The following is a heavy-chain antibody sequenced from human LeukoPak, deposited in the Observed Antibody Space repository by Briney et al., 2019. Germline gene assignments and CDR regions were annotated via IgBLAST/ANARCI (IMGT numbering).Heavy chain of an antibody. CDR3: ARHRYSYGAYYFDY. J-gene: IGHJ4*02. CDR1: GGSISSYY. D-gene: IGHD5-18*01. Sequence: SETLSLTCTVSGGSISSYYWSWIRQPPGKGLEWIGYIYYSGSTNYNPSLKSRVTISVDPSKNQFSLKLRSVTAADTAVYYCARHRYSYGAYYFDYWGQGTLVTVSS. V-gene: IGHV4-59*08. CDR2: IYYSGST.